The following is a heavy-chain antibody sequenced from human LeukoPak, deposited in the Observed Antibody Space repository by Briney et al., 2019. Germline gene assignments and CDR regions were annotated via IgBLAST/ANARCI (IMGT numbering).Heavy chain of an antibody. CDR1: GFTFDDYA. V-gene: IGHV3-9*01. D-gene: IGHD3-22*01. Sequence: RSXRLSCAASGFTFDDYAMHWVRQAPGKGLEWVSGISWNSGSIGYADSVKGRFTISRDNAKNSLYPQMNSLRAEDTALYYCAKDKTSYYYDSSGYLDYWGQGTLVTVSS. CDR3: AKDKTSYYYDSSGYLDY. CDR2: ISWNSGSI. J-gene: IGHJ4*02.